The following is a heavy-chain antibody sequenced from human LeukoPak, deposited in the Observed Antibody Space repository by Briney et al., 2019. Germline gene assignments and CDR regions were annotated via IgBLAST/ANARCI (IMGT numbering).Heavy chain of an antibody. D-gene: IGHD3-9*01. J-gene: IGHJ4*02. Sequence: PSETLSLTCTVSGGSISSFYWSWVRHPPGKGLEWIGYIYYNGNTNYNPSLQSRVTISVDKSKNQFSLKLRAVSAADTAVYYCARAPTGPISFDYWGQGTLVTVSS. CDR1: GGSISSFY. V-gene: IGHV4-59*01. CDR2: IYYNGNT. CDR3: ARAPTGPISFDY.